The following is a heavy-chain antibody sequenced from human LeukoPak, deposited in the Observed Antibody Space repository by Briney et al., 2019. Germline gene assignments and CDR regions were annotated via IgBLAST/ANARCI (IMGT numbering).Heavy chain of an antibody. CDR2: IYYSGST. CDR1: GGSISSSSYY. CDR3: ARHIGLQYSSSWYAIDY. V-gene: IGHV4-39*01. Sequence: SETLSLTCTVSGGSISSSSYYWGWIRQPPGKGLEWIGSIYYSGSTYYNPSLKSRVTISVDTSKNQFSLKLSSVTAADTAVYYCARHIGLQYSSSWYAIDYWGQGTLVTVSS. D-gene: IGHD6-13*01. J-gene: IGHJ4*02.